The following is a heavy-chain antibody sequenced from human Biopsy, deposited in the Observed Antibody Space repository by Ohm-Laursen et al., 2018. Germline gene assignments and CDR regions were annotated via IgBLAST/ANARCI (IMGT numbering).Heavy chain of an antibody. V-gene: IGHV1-69*04. CDR1: GDTFTTSA. CDR3: ASGGIGGIGLDV. D-gene: IGHD3-10*01. Sequence: SVKVSCNASGDTFTTSAISWVRQVPGQGLDWMGRIIPILGTVDYGQNFQGRVTIRADTSTTFLELTSLRYDDTAVYYCASGGIGGIGLDVWGLGTTVTVSS. J-gene: IGHJ6*02. CDR2: IIPILGTV.